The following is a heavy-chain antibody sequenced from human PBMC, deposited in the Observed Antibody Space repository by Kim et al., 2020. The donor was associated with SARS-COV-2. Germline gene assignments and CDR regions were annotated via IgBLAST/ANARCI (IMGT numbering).Heavy chain of an antibody. Sequence: GGSLRLSCSASGFTFSSYSMNWVRQAPGKGLEWVSYISSSYSTIYYADAVKGRFTISRDNAKNSLYLQMNSLRDGDTAVYYCARQFRVAAYDYWGQGTLVTVSS. V-gene: IGHV3-48*02. J-gene: IGHJ4*02. CDR1: GFTFSSYS. CDR3: ARQFRVAAYDY. D-gene: IGHD2-15*01. CDR2: ISSSYSTI.